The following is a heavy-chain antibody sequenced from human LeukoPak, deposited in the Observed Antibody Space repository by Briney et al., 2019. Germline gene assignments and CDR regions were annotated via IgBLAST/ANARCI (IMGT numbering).Heavy chain of an antibody. CDR2: TYYRSQWHS. CDR1: GDSVSTNSAA. CDR3: ARGVGATQYYFYYMDF. J-gene: IGHJ6*03. Sequence: SQTLSLTCDISGDSVSTNSAAWNWIRQSPSRGLEWLGRTYYRSQWHSDYAFSVRGRIAINPDTSKNQFPLQLRSVTPEDTAVYYCARGVGATQYYFYYMDFWGKGTTVTVSS. D-gene: IGHD1-26*01. V-gene: IGHV6-1*01.